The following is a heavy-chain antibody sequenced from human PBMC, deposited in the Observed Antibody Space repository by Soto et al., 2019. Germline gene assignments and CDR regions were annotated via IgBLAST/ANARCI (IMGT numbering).Heavy chain of an antibody. J-gene: IGHJ4*02. Sequence: QVQLQQWGAGLLKPSETLSLTCAVSGGSFRGFYWTWIRQSPGKGLEWLGDINHVGITNYNPSLKSRVSRPVDKSKSQFSLKLSSVTAADPAVYYCARAHDFWGGRQQPIDSWGQGTLVTVSS. CDR1: GGSFRGFY. D-gene: IGHD3-3*01. CDR2: INHVGIT. CDR3: ARAHDFWGGRQQPIDS. V-gene: IGHV4-34*01.